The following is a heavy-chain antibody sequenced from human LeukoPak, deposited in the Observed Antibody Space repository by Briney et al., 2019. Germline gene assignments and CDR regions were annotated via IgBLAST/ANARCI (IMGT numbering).Heavy chain of an antibody. CDR1: GFTFRSYA. D-gene: IGHD3-10*01. CDR2: ISDSGGST. CDR3: AKTSYHGSGSYYDF. J-gene: IGHJ4*02. V-gene: IGHV3-23*01. Sequence: GGSLRLSCTASGFTFRSYAMTWVRQAPGKRLEWVSAISDSGGSTYYTDSVKGRFTVSRDNSKSTLYLQMNSLRAEDTAVYYCAKTSYHGSGSYYDFWGREPWSPSPQ.